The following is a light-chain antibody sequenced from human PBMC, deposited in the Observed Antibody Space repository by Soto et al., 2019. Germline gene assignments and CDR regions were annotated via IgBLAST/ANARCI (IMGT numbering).Light chain of an antibody. CDR3: QRYGTSPPLT. J-gene: IGKJ4*01. V-gene: IGKV3-20*01. CDR1: QSVSNNY. Sequence: EIVLTQSPGTLSLSPGEGATLSCRASQSVSNNYLAWYQQKPGQAPRLLIYGASSRATGIPDRFSGSGSATDFTLTISRLEPEDFAVYYCQRYGTSPPLTFGGGTKVDIK. CDR2: GAS.